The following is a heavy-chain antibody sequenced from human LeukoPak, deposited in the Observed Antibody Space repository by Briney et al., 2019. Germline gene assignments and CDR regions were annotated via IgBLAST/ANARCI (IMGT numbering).Heavy chain of an antibody. CDR1: GGTFSSYA. CDR3: ARDWCSSTSCSDY. V-gene: IGHV1-69*13. CDR2: IIPIFGTA. D-gene: IGHD2-2*01. J-gene: IGHJ4*02. Sequence: VASVKVSCKSSGGTFSSYAISWVRQAPGQGLEWMGGIIPIFGTANYAQKFQGRVTITADESTSTAYMELSSLRSEDTAVYYCARDWCSSTSCSDYWGQGTLVTVSS.